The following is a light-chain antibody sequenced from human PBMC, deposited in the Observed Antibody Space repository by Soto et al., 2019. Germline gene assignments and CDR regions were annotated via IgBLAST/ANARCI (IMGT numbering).Light chain of an antibody. CDR1: SSDVGSHNF. CDR3: SSLTSSNTWV. Sequence: QSALTQPASVSGSPGQSITISCTGTSSDVGSHNFVSWYQQRPGKAPKLMIFEVTKRPSGVSSRFSGSKSGNTASLTFSGLQAEDEADYYCSSLTSSNTWVFGGGTKLTVL. J-gene: IGLJ3*02. V-gene: IGLV2-14*02. CDR2: EVT.